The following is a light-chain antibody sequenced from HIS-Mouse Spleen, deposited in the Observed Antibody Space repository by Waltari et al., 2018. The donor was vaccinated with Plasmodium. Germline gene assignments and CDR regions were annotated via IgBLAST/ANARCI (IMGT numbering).Light chain of an antibody. V-gene: IGLV3-10*01. CDR1: QLPNKN. Sequence: SYELQPPPSVSVSPGQTARITCSGNQLPNKNSYWYQQKPCQAPVLVIYEDSKRPSGIPERFYGSSSGTMATWTISGAQVEDEADYYCYSTVSSGNHRVFGGGTKLTVL. CDR2: EDS. J-gene: IGLJ3*02. CDR3: YSTVSSGNHRV.